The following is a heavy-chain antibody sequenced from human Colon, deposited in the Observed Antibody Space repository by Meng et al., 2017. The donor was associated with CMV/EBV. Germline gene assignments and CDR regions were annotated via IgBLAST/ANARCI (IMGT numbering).Heavy chain of an antibody. CDR3: TKGLQYSDFWAVDY. CDR1: GFTFNSFA. Sequence: GESLKISCTASGFTFNSFALSWVRQPPGKGLQWVSAVTGSGASTYYADSVKGRFTISRDNSKNTVYLQMNSLRAEDTAVYYCTKGLQYSDFWAVDYWSQGTLVTVSS. D-gene: IGHD3-3*01. J-gene: IGHJ4*02. V-gene: IGHV3-23*01. CDR2: VTGSGAST.